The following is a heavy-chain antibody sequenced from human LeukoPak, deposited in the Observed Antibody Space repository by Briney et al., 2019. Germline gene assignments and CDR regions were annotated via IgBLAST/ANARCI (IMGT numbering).Heavy chain of an antibody. CDR2: ITPSGGST. CDR1: GYTFTSYY. V-gene: IGHV1-46*01. Sequence: ASVKVSCKASGYTFTSYYMHWVRQAPGQGLECMGIITPSGGSTSYAQKFQGRVTMTRDTSTSTVYMELSSLRSEDTAVYYCARDRGYSYDLDNYGMDVWGQGTTVTVSS. D-gene: IGHD5-18*01. J-gene: IGHJ6*02. CDR3: ARDRGYSYDLDNYGMDV.